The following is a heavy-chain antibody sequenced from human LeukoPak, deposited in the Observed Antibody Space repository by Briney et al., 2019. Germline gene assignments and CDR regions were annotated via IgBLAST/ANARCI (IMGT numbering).Heavy chain of an antibody. D-gene: IGHD3-22*01. V-gene: IGHV4-59*01. CDR2: IYYSGST. J-gene: IGHJ4*02. Sequence: SETLSLTCTVSGGSISSYYWSWIRQPPGKGLEWIGYIYYSGSTNYNPSLKSRVTISVDTSKNQFSLKLSSVTAADTAVYYCARDAFSGCYYTLDYWGQGTLVTVSS. CDR1: GGSISSYY. CDR3: ARDAFSGCYYTLDY.